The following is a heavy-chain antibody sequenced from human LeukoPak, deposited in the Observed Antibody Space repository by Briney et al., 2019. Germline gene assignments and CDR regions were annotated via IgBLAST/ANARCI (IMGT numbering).Heavy chain of an antibody. CDR3: ASYIAASGLYYFDY. D-gene: IGHD6-13*01. V-gene: IGHV4-59*01. CDR2: IHYSGST. CDR1: GGSISSYY. J-gene: IGHJ4*02. Sequence: SETLSLTCTVSGGSISSYYWSWIRQPPGKGLEWIGYIHYSGSTNYNPSLKSRATISVDTSKNQFSLKLNSVTAADTAVYYCASYIAASGLYYFDYWGQGTQVTVYS.